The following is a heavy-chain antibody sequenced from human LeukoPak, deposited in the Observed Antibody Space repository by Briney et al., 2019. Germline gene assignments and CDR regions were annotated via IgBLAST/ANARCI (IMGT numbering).Heavy chain of an antibody. V-gene: IGHV4-38-2*02. CDR2: IYHSGST. D-gene: IGHD3-10*01. Sequence: QVQLQESGPGLVKPSETLSLTCTVSGYSISSGYYWGWIRQPPGKGLEWIGSIYHSGSTYYNPSLKSRVTISVDTSKNQFSLKVSSVTAADTAVYYCARVFDSGSQAYFYYMDVWGKGTTVTISS. J-gene: IGHJ6*03. CDR1: GYSISSGYY. CDR3: ARVFDSGSQAYFYYMDV.